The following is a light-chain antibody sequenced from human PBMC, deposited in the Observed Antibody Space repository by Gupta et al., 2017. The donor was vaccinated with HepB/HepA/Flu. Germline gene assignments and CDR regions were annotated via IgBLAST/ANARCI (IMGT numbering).Light chain of an antibody. CDR3: MQGTHWQR. CDR2: KVS. J-gene: IGKJ1*01. CDR1: QSLGYSDENTY. V-gene: IGKV2-30*01. Sequence: DVVLTHAQLYLTVTLGQPASISCRSSQSLGYSDENTYLNWFHQRPGQPPRRLICKVSHRDSGVPDRFSGSGSVTYFTLTISMVEAEDVGLYYCMQGTHWQRFGQGTKVEIK.